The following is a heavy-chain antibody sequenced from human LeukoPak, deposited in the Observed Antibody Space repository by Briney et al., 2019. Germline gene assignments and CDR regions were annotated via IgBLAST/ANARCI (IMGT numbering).Heavy chain of an antibody. CDR1: GGSISSSSYY. V-gene: IGHV4-39*07. CDR3: VRVRIQRFREVFRVPTIFDS. Sequence: SETLSLTCTVSGGSISSSSYYWGWIRQPPGKGLEWIGSIYYSGSTYYNPSLKSRVTMSVDTSKNQFSLTLKSVTAADTAVYYCVRVRIQRFREVFRVPTIFDSWGQGTLVTVSS. CDR2: IYYSGST. J-gene: IGHJ5*01. D-gene: IGHD1-1*01.